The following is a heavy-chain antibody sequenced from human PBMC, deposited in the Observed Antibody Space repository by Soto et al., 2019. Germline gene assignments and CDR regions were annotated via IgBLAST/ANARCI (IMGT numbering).Heavy chain of an antibody. Sequence: SVKVSCKASGGTFSSYASSWVRQAPGQGLEWMGGIIPIFGTANYAQKFQGRVTITADESTSTAYMELSSLRSEDTAVYYCAGEGYYYDSSGNPRGFDPWGQGTLVTVSS. CDR3: AGEGYYYDSSGNPRGFDP. D-gene: IGHD3-22*01. CDR1: GGTFSSYA. J-gene: IGHJ5*02. CDR2: IIPIFGTA. V-gene: IGHV1-69*13.